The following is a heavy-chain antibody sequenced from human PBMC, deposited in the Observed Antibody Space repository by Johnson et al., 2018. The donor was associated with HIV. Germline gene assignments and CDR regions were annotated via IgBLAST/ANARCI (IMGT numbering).Heavy chain of an antibody. D-gene: IGHD6-13*01. V-gene: IGHV3-7*01. Sequence: VQLVESGGGLVQPGGSLRLSCEASGFTFSNYWMTWVRQAPGKGLEWVANIKQDGSEKYYVDSVKGRFTISRDNVKNSMYLLMNSLRAEDTAVYYCARQGKRLSWGGAFDIWGQGTVVTVSS. CDR3: ARQGKRLSWGGAFDI. J-gene: IGHJ3*02. CDR1: GFTFSNYW. CDR2: IKQDGSEK.